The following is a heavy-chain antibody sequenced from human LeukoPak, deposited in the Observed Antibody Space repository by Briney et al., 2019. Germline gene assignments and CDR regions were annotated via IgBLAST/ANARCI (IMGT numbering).Heavy chain of an antibody. CDR1: GGSISSSSYY. V-gene: IGHV4-39*01. CDR2: IYYSGST. J-gene: IGHJ4*02. D-gene: IGHD6-13*01. CDR3: ARHRVYSSSWYTYAFDY. Sequence: SETLSLTCTVSGGSISSSSYYWGWIRQPPGKGLEWIGSIYYSGSTYYNPSLKSRVTISVDTSKNQFSLKLSSVTAADTAVYYCARHRVYSSSWYTYAFDYWGQGTLVTVSS.